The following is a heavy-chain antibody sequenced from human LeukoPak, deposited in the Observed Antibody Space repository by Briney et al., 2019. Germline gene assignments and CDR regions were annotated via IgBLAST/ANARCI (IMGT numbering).Heavy chain of an antibody. Sequence: GGSLRLSCAASGFTFSSYSMNWVRQAPGKGLEWVSSISSSSSYIYYADSVKGRFTISRDNAKNSLYLQMNSLRAEDTAVYYCARLDILTAKIDYWGQGTLVTVSS. D-gene: IGHD3-9*01. J-gene: IGHJ4*02. CDR2: ISSSSSYI. CDR3: ARLDILTAKIDY. V-gene: IGHV3-21*01. CDR1: GFTFSSYS.